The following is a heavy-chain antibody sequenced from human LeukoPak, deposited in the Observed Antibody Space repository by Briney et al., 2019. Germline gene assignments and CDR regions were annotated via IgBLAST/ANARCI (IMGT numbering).Heavy chain of an antibody. CDR3: ARLAESSWTDY. D-gene: IGHD6-13*01. V-gene: IGHV3-21*01. CDR1: GFTFSSYS. CDR2: ISSSSSYI. Sequence: GGSLRLSCAASGFTFSSYSMNRVRQAPGKGLEWVSSISSSSSYIYYADSVKGRFAISRDNAKNSLYLQMNSLRAEDTAVYYCARLAESSWTDYWGQGTLVTVSS. J-gene: IGHJ4*02.